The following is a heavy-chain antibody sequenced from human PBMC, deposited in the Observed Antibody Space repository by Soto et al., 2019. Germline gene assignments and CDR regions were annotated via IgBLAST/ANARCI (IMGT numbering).Heavy chain of an antibody. CDR3: ARDGRITVIRGPLPFDS. Sequence: ASLKLSCKASGYTFSNYAFSWVRQAPGQGLEWMGWISVYNGNTKSAEKFQGRVTMTTDTSTSTAYMELRSLSSDDTALYYCARDGRITVIRGPLPFDSWG. D-gene: IGHD3-10*01. CDR1: GYTFSNYA. J-gene: IGHJ5*01. V-gene: IGHV1-18*01. CDR2: ISVYNGNT.